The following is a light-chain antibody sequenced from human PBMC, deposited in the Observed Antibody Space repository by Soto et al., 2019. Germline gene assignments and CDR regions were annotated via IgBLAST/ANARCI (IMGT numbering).Light chain of an antibody. Sequence: QSVLTQPASVSGSPGQSITISCTGTSSDVGGYNYVSWYQQHPGKAPKLMIYDVSNRPSGVSNRFSASKSGNTASLTISGLQAEDEADYYCSSYTSSSIWVFGGGTKVTVL. CDR1: SSDVGGYNY. J-gene: IGLJ3*02. CDR2: DVS. V-gene: IGLV2-14*03. CDR3: SSYTSSSIWV.